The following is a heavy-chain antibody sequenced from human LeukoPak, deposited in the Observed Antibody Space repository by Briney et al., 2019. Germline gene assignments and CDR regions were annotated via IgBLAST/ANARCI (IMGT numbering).Heavy chain of an antibody. V-gene: IGHV3-7*02. J-gene: IGHJ5*02. CDR1: GFTFSNYW. CDR2: INQDGSEK. D-gene: IGHD5-12*01. CDR3: ASGYSDYDRPFDH. Sequence: PGGSLRLSCAASGFTFSNYWMSWVRQAPGKGLEWVANINQDGSEKSYVDSVEGRFTISRDNAKNALYLQMNSLRAEDTAVYYCASGYSDYDRPFDHWGQGTLVTVSS.